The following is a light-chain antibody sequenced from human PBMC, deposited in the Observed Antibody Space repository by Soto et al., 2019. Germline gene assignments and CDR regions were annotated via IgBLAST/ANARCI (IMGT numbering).Light chain of an antibody. Sequence: MTHAPSILSRSAIDSPAVSFKASHGISSNVAWYQQKPGQDPRLLIYGASTRATGIPARFSGSGSGTDFTLTITSLQSDDFATYWCQHYGGRWRFCQGTKVEIK. CDR2: GAS. CDR1: HGISSN. V-gene: IGKV3-15*01. CDR3: QHYGGRWR. J-gene: IGKJ1*01.